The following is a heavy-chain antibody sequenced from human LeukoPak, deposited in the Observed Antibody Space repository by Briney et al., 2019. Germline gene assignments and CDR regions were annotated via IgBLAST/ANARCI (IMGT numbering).Heavy chain of an antibody. J-gene: IGHJ6*04. D-gene: IGHD6-19*01. V-gene: IGHV4-34*01. Sequence: SETLSLTCAVYGGSFSSYYWSWIRQPPGKGLEWIGEITHSGSTNYNPSLKSRVTISVDKSKNQFSLKLSSVTAADTAVYYCASRRYSSGWYGYYYYYGMDVWGKGTTVTVSS. CDR2: ITHSGST. CDR3: ASRRYSSGWYGYYYYYGMDV. CDR1: GGSFSSYY.